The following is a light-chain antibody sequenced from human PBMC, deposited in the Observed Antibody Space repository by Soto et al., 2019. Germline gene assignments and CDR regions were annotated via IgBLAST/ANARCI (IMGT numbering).Light chain of an antibody. CDR1: SSDLAIYNY. V-gene: IGLV2-14*01. J-gene: IGLJ1*01. CDR3: SSYTDRSNYV. Sequence: QSALAQPASVSGSPGQSITISCTGTSSDLAIYNYVSWYQQQPGKAPKLMIYQVTNRPSGVSNRFSGSRSGNTASLTISGLQDEEEPEYSCSSYTDRSNYVFGTGTKVTV. CDR2: QVT.